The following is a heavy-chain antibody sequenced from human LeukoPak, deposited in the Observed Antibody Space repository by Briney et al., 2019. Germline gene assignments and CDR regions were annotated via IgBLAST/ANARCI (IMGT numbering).Heavy chain of an antibody. CDR2: IIPIFGTA. D-gene: IGHD6-13*01. J-gene: IGHJ6*02. CDR1: GGTFSNYA. CDR3: ARDRRRAAGDYGMDV. Sequence: SVKVSCTASGGTFSNYAISWVRQAPGQGLEWMGGIIPIFGTANYAQKFQGRVTITADESTSTAYMELSSLRSEDTAVYYCARDRRRAAGDYGMDVWGQGTTVTVSS. V-gene: IGHV1-69*13.